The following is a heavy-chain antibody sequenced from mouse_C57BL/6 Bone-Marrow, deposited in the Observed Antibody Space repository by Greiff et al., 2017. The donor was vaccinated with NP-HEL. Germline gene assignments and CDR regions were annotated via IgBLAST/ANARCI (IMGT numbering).Heavy chain of an antibody. D-gene: IGHD1-1*01. Sequence: VQLQQPGAELVKPGASVKMSCKASGYTFTSYWITWVKQRPGQGLEWIGDIYPGSGSTNYNEKFKSKATLTVDTSSSTAYMQLSSLTSEDSAGDYGARAYGRSSWFAYWGQGTLVTVSA. CDR1: GYTFTSYW. CDR3: ARAYGRSSWFAY. V-gene: IGHV1-55*01. CDR2: IYPGSGST. J-gene: IGHJ3*01.